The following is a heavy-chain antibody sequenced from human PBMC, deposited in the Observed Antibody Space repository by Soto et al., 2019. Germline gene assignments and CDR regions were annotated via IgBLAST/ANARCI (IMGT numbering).Heavy chain of an antibody. CDR1: GGSISTNY. J-gene: IGHJ5*02. CDR2: VYYTGST. V-gene: IGHV4-59*01. D-gene: IGHD4-17*01. CDR3: ARVTRYGDTGGLDP. Sequence: PSETLSLTCTVSGGSISTNYWSWIRQPPGKGLVWIGFVYYTGSTNYNPSLKSRVTISVDTSKNQFSLKLSSVTAADTVVYYCARVTRYGDTGGLDPWGQGILVTVSS.